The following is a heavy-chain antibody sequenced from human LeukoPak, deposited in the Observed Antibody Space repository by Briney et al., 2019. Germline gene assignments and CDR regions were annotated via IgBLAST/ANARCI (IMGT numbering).Heavy chain of an antibody. CDR3: ARDLHSSGYYPTFDY. CDR1: GFTFSSYA. V-gene: IGHV3-30*04. J-gene: IGHJ4*02. D-gene: IGHD3-22*01. CDR2: ISYDGSNK. Sequence: GGSLRLSCAASGFTFSSYAMHWVRQAPGKGLEWVAVISYDGSNKYYADSVKGRFTISRDNSKNTLYLQMNSLRAEDTAVYYCARDLHSSGYYPTFDYWGQGTLVTVSS.